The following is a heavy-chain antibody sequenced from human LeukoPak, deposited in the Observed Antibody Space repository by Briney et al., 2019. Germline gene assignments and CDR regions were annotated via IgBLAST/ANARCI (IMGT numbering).Heavy chain of an antibody. D-gene: IGHD3-10*01. V-gene: IGHV3-7*01. Sequence: GGSLRLSCAASGFTFSSYWMSWVRQAPGKGLEWVANIKQDGSEKYYVDSVKGRFTISRDNAKNSLYLQMSSLRAEDTAVYYCARVRDLGWFGQNNWFDPWGQGTLVTVSS. CDR3: ARVRDLGWFGQNNWFDP. J-gene: IGHJ5*02. CDR2: IKQDGSEK. CDR1: GFTFSSYW.